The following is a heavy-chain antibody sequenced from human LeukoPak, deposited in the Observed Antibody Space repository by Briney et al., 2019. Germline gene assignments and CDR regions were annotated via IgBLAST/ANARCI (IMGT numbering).Heavy chain of an antibody. Sequence: SETLSLTCAVYGGSFSGYYWSWIRQPPGKGLEWIGEINHSGSTNYNPSLKNRVTISVDTSKNQFSLKLSSVTAADTAVYYCARDSSSNYYYGMDVWGQGTTVTVSS. CDR3: ARDSSSNYYYGMDV. V-gene: IGHV4-34*01. J-gene: IGHJ6*02. CDR1: GGSFSGYY. CDR2: INHSGST. D-gene: IGHD6-13*01.